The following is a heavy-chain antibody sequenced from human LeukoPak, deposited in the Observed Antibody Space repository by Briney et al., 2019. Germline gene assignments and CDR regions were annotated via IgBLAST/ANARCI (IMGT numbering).Heavy chain of an antibody. CDR2: IYYSGST. CDR3: ARVSVLLWFGFDY. J-gene: IGHJ4*02. CDR1: GGSISSGGYY. V-gene: IGHV4-31*03. Sequence: SSQTLSLTCTVSGGSISSGGYYWSWIRQHPGKGLEWIGYIYYSGSTYYNPSLKSRVTISVDTSKNQFSLKLSSVTAADTAVYYCARVSVLLWFGFDYWGQGTLVTVSS. D-gene: IGHD3-10*01.